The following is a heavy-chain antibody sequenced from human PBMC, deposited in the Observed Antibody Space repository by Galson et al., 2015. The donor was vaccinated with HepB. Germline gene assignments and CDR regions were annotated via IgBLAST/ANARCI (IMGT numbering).Heavy chain of an antibody. CDR1: GGSISSSSYY. J-gene: IGHJ4*01. Sequence: SETLSLTCTVSGGSISSSSYYWGWIRQPPGKGLEWIGSIYYSGSTYYNPSLKSRVTISVDTSKNQFSLKLSSVTAADTAVYYCARHPTALGYSYGPTHSYFDYWGHGTLVTVSS. CDR3: ARHPTALGYSYGPTHSYFDY. D-gene: IGHD5-18*01. V-gene: IGHV4-39*01. CDR2: IYYSGST.